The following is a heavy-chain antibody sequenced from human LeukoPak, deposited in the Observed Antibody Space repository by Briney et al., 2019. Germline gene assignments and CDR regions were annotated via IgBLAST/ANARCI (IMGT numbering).Heavy chain of an antibody. J-gene: IGHJ3*02. V-gene: IGHV1-69*05. CDR2: IIPIFGTA. CDR1: GDTFSSYA. Sequence: ASVKVSCKASGDTFSSYAISWVRQAPGQGLEWMGRIIPIFGTANYAQKFQGRVTITTDESTSTAYMELSSLRSEDTAVYYCARGCIVGAMEAFDIWGQGTMVTVSS. D-gene: IGHD1-26*01. CDR3: ARGCIVGAMEAFDI.